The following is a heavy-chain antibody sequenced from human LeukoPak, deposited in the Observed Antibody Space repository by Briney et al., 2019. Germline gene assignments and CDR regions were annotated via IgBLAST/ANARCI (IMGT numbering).Heavy chain of an antibody. CDR3: ATEQWLARGYFDY. D-gene: IGHD6-19*01. Sequence: ASVKVSCKAPGGTFSSYAISWVRQAPGQGLEWMGGIIPIFGTANYAQKFQGRVTITTDESTSTAYMELSSLRSEDTAVYYCATEQWLARGYFDYWGQGTLVTVSS. CDR2: IIPIFGTA. J-gene: IGHJ4*02. CDR1: GGTFSSYA. V-gene: IGHV1-69*05.